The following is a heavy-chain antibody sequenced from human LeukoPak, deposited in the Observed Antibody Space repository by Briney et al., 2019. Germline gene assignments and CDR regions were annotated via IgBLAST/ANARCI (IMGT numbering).Heavy chain of an antibody. CDR1: GGSISSYY. D-gene: IGHD6-13*01. CDR3: ARHELSSS. Sequence: PEALSLTCSVSGGSISSYYWSWIRQPPGKGLEWIGYIYYNGRTKYNPSLKSRVSISVDTSKNQFSLRMTSVTAADTAVFYCARHELSSSWGQGTLVTVSS. V-gene: IGHV4-59*08. J-gene: IGHJ4*02. CDR2: IYYNGRT.